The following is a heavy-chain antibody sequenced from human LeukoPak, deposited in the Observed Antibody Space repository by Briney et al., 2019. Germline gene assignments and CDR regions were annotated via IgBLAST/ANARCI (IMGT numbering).Heavy chain of an antibody. CDR1: GYTFTSYD. J-gene: IGHJ4*02. D-gene: IGHD3-16*01. CDR3: AVVRGYVWDY. V-gene: IGHV1-8*01. Sequence: ASVKVSCTSSGYTFTSYDIHWVRQATGQGLEWMGWMNPNSGNTGYAQKFQGRVTMTRNTSISTAYMELSSLRSEDTAVYYCAVVRGYVWDYWGQGTLVTVSS. CDR2: MNPNSGNT.